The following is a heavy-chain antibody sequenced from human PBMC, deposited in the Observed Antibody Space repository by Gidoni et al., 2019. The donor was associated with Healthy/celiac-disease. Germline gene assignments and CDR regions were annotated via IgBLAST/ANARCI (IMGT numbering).Heavy chain of an antibody. CDR1: GYTFTSYG. Sequence: QVQLVQSRAEVKTPGASVKVSGKASGYTFTSYGISWVRQAPGQGLEWMGWISAYNGNTNYAQKRQGRVTMTTDTSTSTAYMELRSLRSDDTAVYYCARRERELELLSYWGQGTLVTVSS. CDR2: ISAYNGNT. D-gene: IGHD1-7*01. J-gene: IGHJ4*02. V-gene: IGHV1-18*01. CDR3: ARRERELELLSY.